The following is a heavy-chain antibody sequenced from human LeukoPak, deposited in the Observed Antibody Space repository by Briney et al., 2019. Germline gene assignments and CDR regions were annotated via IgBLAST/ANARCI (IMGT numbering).Heavy chain of an antibody. D-gene: IGHD3-3*01. V-gene: IGHV1-18*01. CDR2: ISAYNGNT. CDR1: GYTFTSYG. Sequence: ASVTVSFTASGYTFTSYGISWVRQAPGQGLEWMGWISAYNGNTNYAQKLQGRVTMTTDTSTSTAYMELRSLRSDDTAVYYCAREGSITIGMDVWGQGTTVTVSS. J-gene: IGHJ6*02. CDR3: AREGSITIGMDV.